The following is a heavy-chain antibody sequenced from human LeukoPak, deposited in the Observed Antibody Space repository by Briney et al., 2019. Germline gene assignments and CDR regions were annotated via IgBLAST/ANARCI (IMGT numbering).Heavy chain of an antibody. CDR3: ASGSYCSGGSCYGAGDYYYGMDV. Sequence: GASLKISCKGSGYSFTSYWIGWVRQMPGKGLEWMGIIYPGDSDTRYSPSFQGQVTISADKSISTAYLQWSSLKASDTAMYYCASGSYCSGGSCYGAGDYYYGMDVWGQGTTVTVSS. D-gene: IGHD2-15*01. CDR1: GYSFTSYW. J-gene: IGHJ6*02. V-gene: IGHV5-51*01. CDR2: IYPGDSDT.